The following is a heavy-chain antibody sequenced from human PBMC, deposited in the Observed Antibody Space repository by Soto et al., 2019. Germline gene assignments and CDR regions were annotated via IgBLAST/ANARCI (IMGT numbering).Heavy chain of an antibody. CDR3: GPRGAVADPRGY. Sequence: QVQLQQWSAGLLKPSETLSLTCAVYGGSFSDFYWTWIRQLPGKGLEWIGEINHSGSTNYNPSLKSRVAISVDTSKNQFSLNLRSVTAADTAVYYCGPRGAVADPRGYWGQGTLVTVSS. CDR1: GGSFSDFY. CDR2: INHSGST. V-gene: IGHV4-34*01. D-gene: IGHD6-19*01. J-gene: IGHJ4*02.